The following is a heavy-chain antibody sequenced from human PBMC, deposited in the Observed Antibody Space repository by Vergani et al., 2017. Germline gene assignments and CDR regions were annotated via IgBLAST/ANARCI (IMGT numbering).Heavy chain of an antibody. J-gene: IGHJ5*02. D-gene: IGHD2-15*01. CDR3: AKDGAPKLYCSGGSCYSSRWFDP. CDR1: GFTFSSYA. CDR2: ISGSGGST. Sequence: EVQLVESGGGLVQPGGSLRLSCAASGFTFSSYAMSWVRQAPGKGLEWVSAISGSGGSTYYADSVKVRFTISRDNSKNTLYLQMNSLRAEDTAVYYCAKDGAPKLYCSGGSCYSSRWFDPWGQGTLVTVSS. V-gene: IGHV3-23*04.